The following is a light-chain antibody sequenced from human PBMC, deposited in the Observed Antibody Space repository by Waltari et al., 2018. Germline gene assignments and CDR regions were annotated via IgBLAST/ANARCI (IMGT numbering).Light chain of an antibody. CDR3: LQYHSYSK. J-gene: IGKJ2*01. Sequence: DFQMTQSPSTLSASVGVSVTITCRASETVLIWLAWYQQKPVKAPKLLIHHASSLESGVPSRFSGSASGTEFTLTISSLQPDDSATYYCLQYHSYSKFGQGTKLEIK. CDR2: HAS. V-gene: IGKV1-5*03. CDR1: ETVLIW.